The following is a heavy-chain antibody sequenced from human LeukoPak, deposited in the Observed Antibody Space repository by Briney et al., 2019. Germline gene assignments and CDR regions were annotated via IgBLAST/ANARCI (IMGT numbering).Heavy chain of an antibody. J-gene: IGHJ4*02. V-gene: IGHV3-13*01. CDR3: ARVAKERVGGVYYFDY. CDR1: GFTFSDYD. Sequence: GGSLRLSCAASGFTFSDYDMHWVRQATGKGLEWVSAMGTAGDTYYTGSVKGRFTISRENAKNSLYLQMNSLRAGDTAVYYCARVAKERVGGVYYFDYWGQGTLVTVSS. CDR2: MGTAGDT. D-gene: IGHD1-1*01.